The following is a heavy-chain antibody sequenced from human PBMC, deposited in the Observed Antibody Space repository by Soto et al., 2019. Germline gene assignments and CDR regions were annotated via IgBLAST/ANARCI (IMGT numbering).Heavy chain of an antibody. CDR3: ARWDVVTAISYFDQ. Sequence: QVHLQESGPGLVKPSQTLSLTCTVSGASISSDGYHWAWVRQHPGKGLEWIGNIFHSGYTYYNPSLKSRVTISVDTSKNQFSLKLTSVTAADTAVYYCARWDVVTAISYFDQWGQGTLVTVSS. CDR1: GASISSDGYH. J-gene: IGHJ4*02. V-gene: IGHV4-31*03. D-gene: IGHD2-21*02. CDR2: IFHSGYT.